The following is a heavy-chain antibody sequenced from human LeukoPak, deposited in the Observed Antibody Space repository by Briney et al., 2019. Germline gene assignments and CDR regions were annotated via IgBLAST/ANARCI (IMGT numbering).Heavy chain of an antibody. D-gene: IGHD5-12*01. Sequence: PGGSLRLSCVVSGITLSNYGMSWVRQAPGKGLEWVAGISGSGGGTNYADSVRGRFTISRDNPKNTLYLQMNSLRAEDTAVYYCARDRVDRFGPRFDPWGPGTLVTVSS. CDR3: ARDRVDRFGPRFDP. CDR2: ISGSGGGT. CDR1: GITLSNYG. J-gene: IGHJ5*02. V-gene: IGHV3-23*01.